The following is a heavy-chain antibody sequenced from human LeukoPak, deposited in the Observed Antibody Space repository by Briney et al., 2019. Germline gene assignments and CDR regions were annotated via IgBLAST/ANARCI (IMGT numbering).Heavy chain of an antibody. Sequence: GGSLRLFCAASGFTFSSYEMNWVRQAPGKGLEWVSYISSSGSTIYYADSVKGRFTISRDNAKNSLYLQMNSLRAEDTAVYYCARDQGQLDYYDSSGGGYWGQGTLVTVSS. J-gene: IGHJ4*02. CDR1: GFTFSSYE. V-gene: IGHV3-48*03. CDR2: ISSSGSTI. CDR3: ARDQGQLDYYDSSGGGY. D-gene: IGHD3-22*01.